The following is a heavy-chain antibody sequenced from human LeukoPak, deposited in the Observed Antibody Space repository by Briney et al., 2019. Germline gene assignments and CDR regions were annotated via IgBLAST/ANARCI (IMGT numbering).Heavy chain of an antibody. J-gene: IGHJ4*02. CDR3: VTYYFDSSGPKKNY. Sequence: SETLSLTCAVYGGSFSGYYWSWIRQPPGKGLEWIGEINHSGSTNYNPSLKSRVTISVDTSKKQFSLRLSSVTAADTAVYYCVTYYFDSSGPKKNYWGQGTLVTVSS. V-gene: IGHV4-34*01. D-gene: IGHD3-22*01. CDR2: INHSGST. CDR1: GGSFSGYY.